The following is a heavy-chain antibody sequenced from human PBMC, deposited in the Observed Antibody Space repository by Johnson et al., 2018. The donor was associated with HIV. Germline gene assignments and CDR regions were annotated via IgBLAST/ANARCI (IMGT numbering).Heavy chain of an antibody. D-gene: IGHD6-13*01. CDR2: IWNDGSDK. Sequence: QVQLVESGGGVVQPGRSLRLSCAASGFTFSSYAMHWVRQAPGKGLEWVAVIWNDGSDKYFADFVKGRFTISRDNSKNTLYLQMNSLRAEDTAVYYCARDLYSSSWFDAFDIWGQGTMVTVSS. V-gene: IGHV3-30*04. J-gene: IGHJ3*02. CDR3: ARDLYSSSWFDAFDI. CDR1: GFTFSSYA.